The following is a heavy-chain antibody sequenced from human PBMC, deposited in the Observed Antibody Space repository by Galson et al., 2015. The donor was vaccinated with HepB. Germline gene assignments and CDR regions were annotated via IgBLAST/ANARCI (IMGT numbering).Heavy chain of an antibody. CDR2: IDWDDDE. Sequence: PALVKPTQTLTLTCTFSGFSLSTSGMCVSWIRQPPGKALEWLARIDWDDDEYYSTSLKTRLTISKDTSKNQVVLTMTNMDPVDTATYYCARIWRDYYYYGMDVWGQGTTVTVSS. CDR1: GFSLSTSGMC. D-gene: IGHD1-1*01. CDR3: ARIWRDYYYYGMDV. V-gene: IGHV2-70*11. J-gene: IGHJ6*02.